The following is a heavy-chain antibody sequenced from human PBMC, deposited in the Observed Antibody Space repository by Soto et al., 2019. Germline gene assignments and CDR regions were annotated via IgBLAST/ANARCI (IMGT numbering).Heavy chain of an antibody. CDR3: ARAYPLRYSSSWYLSQDRGFFDY. CDR2: ISAYNGNT. V-gene: IGHV1-18*01. J-gene: IGHJ4*02. CDR1: GYTFTSYG. D-gene: IGHD6-13*01. Sequence: QVQLVQSGAEVKKPGASVKVSCKASGYTFTSYGISWVRQAPGQGLEWMGWISAYNGNTNYVQKLQGRVTMTTDTSTSTAYMELRSLRSDDTAVYYCARAYPLRYSSSWYLSQDRGFFDYWGQGTLVTVSS.